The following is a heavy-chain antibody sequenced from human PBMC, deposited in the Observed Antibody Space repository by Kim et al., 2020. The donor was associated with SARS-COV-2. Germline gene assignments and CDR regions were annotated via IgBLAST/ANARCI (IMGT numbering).Heavy chain of an antibody. V-gene: IGHV3-74*01. J-gene: IGHJ4*02. CDR2: INSDGSST. Sequence: VTRINSDGSSTSYADSVKGRFTISRDNAKNTLYLQMNSLRAEDTALYYCARDLRARYFDWLSEETLDYWGQGTLVTVSS. CDR3: ARDLRARYFDWLSEETLDY. D-gene: IGHD3-9*01.